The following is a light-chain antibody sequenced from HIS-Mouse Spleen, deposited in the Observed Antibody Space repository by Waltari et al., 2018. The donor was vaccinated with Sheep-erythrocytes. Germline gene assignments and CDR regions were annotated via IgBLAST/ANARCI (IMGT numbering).Light chain of an antibody. Sequence: QSALTQPRSVSGSPGQSVTIPCTGTSSDVGGYNYVSWYQQHPGKAPTLMIYDVSKRPSGVPDRFSGSKSGNTASLTISGLQAEDEADYYCCSYAGSYNHVFATGTKVTVL. CDR2: DVS. V-gene: IGLV2-11*01. CDR1: SSDVGGYNY. CDR3: CSYAGSYNHV. J-gene: IGLJ1*01.